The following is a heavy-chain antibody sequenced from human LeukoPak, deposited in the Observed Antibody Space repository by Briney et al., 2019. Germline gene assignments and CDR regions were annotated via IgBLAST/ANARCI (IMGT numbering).Heavy chain of an antibody. V-gene: IGHV3-11*01. D-gene: IGHD3-10*01. J-gene: IGHJ5*02. CDR3: ARDPDEYYYGSGPLQYNWFDP. Sequence: PGGSLRLSCAASGFTFSDYYMSWIRQAPGKGLEWVSYISSSGSTIYYADSVKGRFTISRDNAKNSLYLQMNSLRAEDTAVYYCARDPDEYYYGSGPLQYNWFDPWGQGTLVTVSS. CDR2: ISSSGSTI. CDR1: GFTFSDYY.